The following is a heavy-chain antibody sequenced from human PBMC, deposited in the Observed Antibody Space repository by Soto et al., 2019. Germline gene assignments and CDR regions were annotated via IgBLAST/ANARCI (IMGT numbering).Heavy chain of an antibody. CDR2: ISGSGGST. Sequence: GGSLRLSCAASGFTFSSYAMSWVRQAPGKGLEWVSAISGSGGSTYYADSVKGRFTISRDNSKNTLYLQMNSLRAEDTAVYYCASAILPGQYYYYGMDVWDQESRVTVSS. J-gene: IGHJ6*02. D-gene: IGHD3-9*01. CDR3: ASAILPGQYYYYGMDV. V-gene: IGHV3-23*01. CDR1: GFTFSSYA.